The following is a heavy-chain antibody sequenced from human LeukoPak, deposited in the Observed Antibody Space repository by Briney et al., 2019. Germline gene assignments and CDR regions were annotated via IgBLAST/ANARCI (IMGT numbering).Heavy chain of an antibody. CDR2: IYYSGST. J-gene: IGHJ4*02. CDR1: GGSISSYY. V-gene: IGHV4-59*01. Sequence: PSETLSLTCSVSGGSISSYYWSWIRQPPGKGLKWIGYIYYSGSTNYNPSLKSRVTISVDTSKNQFSLKLSSVTAADTAVYYCARGDIKTSFDYWGQGTLVTVSS. CDR3: ARGDIKTSFDY.